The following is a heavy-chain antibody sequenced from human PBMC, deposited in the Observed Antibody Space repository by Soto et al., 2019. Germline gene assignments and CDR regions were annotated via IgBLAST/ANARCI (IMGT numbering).Heavy chain of an antibody. V-gene: IGHV3-23*01. J-gene: IGHJ4*02. CDR3: AKADGEQWLLPHLEN. CDR2: ISCCGGTA. D-gene: IGHD6-19*01. CDR1: GFKFNKYA. Sequence: EVQLLESGGGLVRPGESLRLSCAASGFKFNKYAMSWVRQAPGEGLEWVSGISCCGGTASYADSVNGRLTIARDDSKNTLYLHMNSLRVEDTAEYYCAKADGEQWLLPHLENWGRGTLVTVS.